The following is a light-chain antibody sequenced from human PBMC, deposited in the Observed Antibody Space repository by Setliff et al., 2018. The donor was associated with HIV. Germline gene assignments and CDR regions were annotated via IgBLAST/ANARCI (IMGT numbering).Light chain of an antibody. V-gene: IGLV1-51*01. CDR2: DND. Sequence: QSVLTQPPSVSAAPGQKVTISCSGSSSNIGNNYVSWYQQLPGTAPKLLIYDNDKRPSGIPDRFSGSKSGTSATLGITGLQTGDEADYYCETWDSSLSGWVFGTGTKVTVL. CDR1: SSNIGNNY. CDR3: ETWDSSLSGWV. J-gene: IGLJ1*01.